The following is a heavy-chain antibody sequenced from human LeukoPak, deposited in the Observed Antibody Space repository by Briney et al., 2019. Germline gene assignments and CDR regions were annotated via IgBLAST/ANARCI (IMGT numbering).Heavy chain of an antibody. J-gene: IGHJ5*02. CDR1: GFTFSSYW. CDR3: TKDPNGDYVGAFDP. CDR2: IKQDGSEK. D-gene: IGHD4-17*01. Sequence: PGGSLRLSCAASGFTFSSYWMSWVRQAPGKGLEWVANIKQDGSEKYYVDSVKGRFTISRDNSQNTLYLQMNSLRAEDTAVHYCTKDPNGDYVGAFDPWGQGTLVTVSS. V-gene: IGHV3-7*03.